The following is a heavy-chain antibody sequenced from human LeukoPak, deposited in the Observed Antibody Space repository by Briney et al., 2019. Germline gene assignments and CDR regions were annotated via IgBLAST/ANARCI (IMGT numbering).Heavy chain of an antibody. Sequence: GGSLRLSCGASGFTVSSNYMSWVRQAPGKGLEWVSVIYSGGSTYYADSVKGRFTISRDNSKNTLYLQMNSLRAEDTAVYYCARDTEGSVDYYYMDVWGKGTTVTVSS. V-gene: IGHV3-53*01. CDR1: GFTVSSNY. CDR3: ARDTEGSVDYYYMDV. J-gene: IGHJ6*03. CDR2: IYSGGST.